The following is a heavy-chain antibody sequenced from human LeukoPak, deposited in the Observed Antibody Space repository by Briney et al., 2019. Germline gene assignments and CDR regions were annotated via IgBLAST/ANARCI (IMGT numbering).Heavy chain of an antibody. CDR3: ARRFRD. Sequence: PGGSLRLSCVGSRPTFSGFEMNWVRQAPGKGLEWVSYIKDDGSLKTYADSVKGRFTISRDNAKNSLYLQMNSLRVEDTAIYYCARRFRDWGQGTLVTVSS. D-gene: IGHD5-24*01. CDR2: IKDDGSLK. V-gene: IGHV3-48*03. CDR1: RPTFSGFE. J-gene: IGHJ4*02.